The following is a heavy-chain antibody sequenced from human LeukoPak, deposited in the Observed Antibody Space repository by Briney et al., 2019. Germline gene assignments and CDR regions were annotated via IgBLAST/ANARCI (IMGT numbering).Heavy chain of an antibody. CDR2: ISGSGTSA. D-gene: IGHD3-9*01. Sequence: GGSLRLSCAASGFTFSSYAMSWVRQAPGKGLEWVSGISGSGTSAYYADSVKGRFTISRDNSKYKLYLQMNRLRAEDTAVYYCAKDRSRYDILTGYYLGYAFDIWGQGTMVTVSS. CDR1: GFTFSSYA. CDR3: AKDRSRYDILTGYYLGYAFDI. V-gene: IGHV3-23*01. J-gene: IGHJ3*02.